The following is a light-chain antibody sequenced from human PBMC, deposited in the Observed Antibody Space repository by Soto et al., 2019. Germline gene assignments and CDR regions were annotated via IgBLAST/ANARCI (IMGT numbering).Light chain of an antibody. CDR1: QSISTY. CDR2: AAS. J-gene: IGKJ1*01. V-gene: IGKV1-39*01. Sequence: DIQLTQSPSSLSASVGDSVTITCRASQSISTYLNWYQQKPGTAPKVLIYAASSLQSGVPSRFSGSGSGTDFTLTISSLQPEDFAAYYCQQSYSTFAWTFGQGTKVEF. CDR3: QQSYSTFAWT.